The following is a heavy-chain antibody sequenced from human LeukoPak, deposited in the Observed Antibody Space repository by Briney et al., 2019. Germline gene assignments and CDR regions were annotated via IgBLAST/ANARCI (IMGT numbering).Heavy chain of an antibody. CDR1: GYTFTGYY. J-gene: IGHJ6*02. D-gene: IGHD6-19*01. CDR2: INPNSGGT. V-gene: IGHV1-2*04. CDR3: ARDRYSSGLYYYYYYGMDV. Sequence: ASVKVSCKASGYTFTGYYMHWVRQAPGQGLEWMGWINPNSGGTNYAQKFQGWVTMTWDTSISTAYMELSRLRSDDTAVCYCARDRYSSGLYYYYYYGMDVWGQGTTVTVSS.